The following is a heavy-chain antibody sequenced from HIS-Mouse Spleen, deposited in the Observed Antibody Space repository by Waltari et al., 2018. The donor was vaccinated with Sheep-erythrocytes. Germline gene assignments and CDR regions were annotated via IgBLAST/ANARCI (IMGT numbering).Heavy chain of an antibody. J-gene: IGHJ2*01. CDR2: ISSSSTI. Sequence: EVQLVESGGGLVQPGGSLRLSCAASGFTFSSYSMNWVRQAPGKGVEWVSYISSSSTIYYADSGKSRFNISRDNAKNSLYLQMNSLRAEDTAVYYCASSSSSWYWYFDLWGRGTLVTVSS. D-gene: IGHD6-13*01. CDR1: GFTFSSYS. V-gene: IGHV3-48*01. CDR3: ASSSSSWYWYFDL.